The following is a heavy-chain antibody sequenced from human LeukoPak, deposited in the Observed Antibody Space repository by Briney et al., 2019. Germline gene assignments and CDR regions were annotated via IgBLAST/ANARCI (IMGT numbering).Heavy chain of an antibody. CDR2: IYYSGST. J-gene: IGHJ4*02. CDR3: ARDNWNDRALDY. V-gene: IGHV4-59*01. D-gene: IGHD1-20*01. CDR1: GDSISTYC. Sequence: SETLSLICTVSGDSISTYCWSWIRQPPGKGLEWIGYIYYSGSTNYNPSLKSRVTISIDTSKNQFSLKLSSVTAADTAVYYCARDNWNDRALDYWGQGTLVTVSS.